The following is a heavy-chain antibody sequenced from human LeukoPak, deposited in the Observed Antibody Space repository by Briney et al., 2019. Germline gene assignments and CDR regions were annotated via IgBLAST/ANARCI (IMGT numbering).Heavy chain of an antibody. CDR3: ARATGRNAAFQS. CDR1: GFALSSYW. CDR2: INSDGTDT. J-gene: IGHJ3*02. Sequence: GGSLRLSCAASGFALSSYWMHWVRQAPGKGQLWVSRINSDGTDTTYADSVKGRFTVSRDNAKNTLYLQMNSLRAGDSAVYYCARATGRNAAFQSWGQGTVVTVSS. V-gene: IGHV3-74*01. D-gene: IGHD2-8*01.